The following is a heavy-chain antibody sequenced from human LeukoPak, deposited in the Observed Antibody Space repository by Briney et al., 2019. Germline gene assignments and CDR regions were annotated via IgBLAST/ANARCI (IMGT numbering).Heavy chain of an antibody. CDR2: IIPIFGTA. CDR1: GCTFSSYA. J-gene: IGHJ4*02. D-gene: IGHD4-11*01. Sequence: ASVKVSCKASGCTFSSYAISWVRQAPGQGLEWMGGIIPIFGTANYAQKFQGRVTITTDESTSTAYMELSSLRSEDTAVYYCARERTTVTTSHFDYWGQGTLVTVSS. CDR3: ARERTTVTTSHFDY. V-gene: IGHV1-69*05.